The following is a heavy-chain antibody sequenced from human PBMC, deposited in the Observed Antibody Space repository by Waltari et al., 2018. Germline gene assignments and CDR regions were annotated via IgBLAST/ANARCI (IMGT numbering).Heavy chain of an antibody. CDR2: VRSDGSNA. CDR3: AIQCGGGCYQDY. J-gene: IGHJ4*02. Sequence: QVQLVESGGGVVQPGGSLRLSCAASGFTFSSYGMPWVRQAPGRRLELVALVRSDGSNAYYADSVKGLFTISRDKSKNTLYLQMNSLRVEDTAVYYCAIQCGGGCYQDYWGQGTLVTVSS. V-gene: IGHV3-30*02. CDR1: GFTFSSYG. D-gene: IGHD2-21*01.